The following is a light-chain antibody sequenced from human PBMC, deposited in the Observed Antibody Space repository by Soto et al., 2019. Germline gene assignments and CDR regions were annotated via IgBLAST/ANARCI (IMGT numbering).Light chain of an antibody. Sequence: EIVLTQSPATLSLSPGERATLSCRASQSLSSNFLAWYQQKPGQPPRLLIYDSSTRATGFPDRFRGSGSGTDFTLTISRQLPEEFAVYYFHQDDIPPWTFGQATKVEI. CDR2: DSS. V-gene: IGKV3-20*01. CDR1: QSLSSNF. CDR3: HQDDIPPWT. J-gene: IGKJ1*01.